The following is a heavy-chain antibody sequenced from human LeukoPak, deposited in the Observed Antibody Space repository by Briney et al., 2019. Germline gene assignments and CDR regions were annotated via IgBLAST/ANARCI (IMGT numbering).Heavy chain of an antibody. V-gene: IGHV4-34*01. Sequence: GSLRLSCAASGFTFSNAWMSWIRQPPGKGLEWIGEINHSGSTNYNPSLKSRVTISVDTSKNQFSLKLSSVTAADTAVYYCARGLPGVGSPFDYWGQGTLVTVSS. J-gene: IGHJ4*02. CDR2: INHSGST. D-gene: IGHD2-15*01. CDR1: GFTFSNAW. CDR3: ARGLPGVGSPFDY.